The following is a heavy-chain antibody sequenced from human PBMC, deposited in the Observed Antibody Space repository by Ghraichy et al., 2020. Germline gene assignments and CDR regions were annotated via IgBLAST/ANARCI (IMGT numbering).Heavy chain of an antibody. CDR3: ARGYNYDLNWSFDL. D-gene: IGHD5-18*01. V-gene: IGHV3-48*04. J-gene: IGHJ2*01. CDR2: INSHGDTI. CDR1: GFPFSSYS. Sequence: GGSLRLSCAASGFPFSSYSMDWVRQAPGKGLEWVAYINSHGDTIFYTDSVKGRFAISRDNAKNSLYLQMNSLRAEDTAVYYCARGYNYDLNWSFDLWGRGTLVTVSS.